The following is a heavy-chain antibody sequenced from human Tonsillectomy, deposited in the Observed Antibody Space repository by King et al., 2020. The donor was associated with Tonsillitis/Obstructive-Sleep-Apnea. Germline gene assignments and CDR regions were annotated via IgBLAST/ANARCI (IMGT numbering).Heavy chain of an antibody. V-gene: IGHV3-30*04. J-gene: IGHJ4*02. Sequence: VQLVESGRGVVQPGRSLRLSCAASGFTFSNYTMHWVRQAPGKGLEWLALISYDGTNKYYANSVKGRSTISRDNSKNTLYLQMNFLRAEDTAIYYCARDQPYASSDYYYRPFDYWGQGTLVTVSS. CDR1: GFTFSNYT. D-gene: IGHD3-22*01. CDR2: ISYDGTNK. CDR3: ARDQPYASSDYYYRPFDY.